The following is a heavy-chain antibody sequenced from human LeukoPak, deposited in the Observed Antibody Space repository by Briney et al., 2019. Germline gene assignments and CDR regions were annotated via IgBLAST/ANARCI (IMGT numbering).Heavy chain of an antibody. V-gene: IGHV5-51*01. CDR2: IYPADSDT. J-gene: IGHJ4*02. CDR1: GYSFTSYW. Sequence: GGSVKISCKGSGYSFTSYWIGWVRQMPGKGLEWMGIIYPADSDTTYSPSFRGQATFSVDKSTSTAYLQCSGLKASDTAIYYCARIGGRHFDYWGQGTLVTVSS. CDR3: ARIGGRHFDY.